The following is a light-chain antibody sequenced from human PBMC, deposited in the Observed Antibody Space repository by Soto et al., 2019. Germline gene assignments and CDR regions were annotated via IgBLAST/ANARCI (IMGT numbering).Light chain of an antibody. V-gene: IGLV3-21*02. CDR1: NVGGKS. J-gene: IGLJ2*01. CDR3: QGWDTGSLHAI. CDR2: EDS. Sequence: SYELTQPPSVSLAPGQTASITCVGDNVGGKSVHWYQQKAGQAPVLVIHEDSDRPSGIPERFSGSNSANTATLTISRVEAGDEAAYYCQGWDTGSLHAIFGGGTKLTVL.